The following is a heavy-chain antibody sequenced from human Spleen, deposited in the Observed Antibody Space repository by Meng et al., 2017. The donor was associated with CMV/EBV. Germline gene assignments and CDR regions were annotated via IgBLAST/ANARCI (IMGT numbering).Heavy chain of an antibody. J-gene: IGHJ4*02. V-gene: IGHV3-74*01. D-gene: IGHD4-11*01. CDR1: GFTFSSYW. Sequence: LSLTCAASGFTFSSYWMHWVRQAPGKGLVWVSRINSDGSSTSYADSVKGRFTISRDNAKNTLYLQMNSLRAEDTAVYYCAKFNDYSKFFDYWGQGTLVTVSS. CDR3: AKFNDYSKFFDY. CDR2: INSDGSST.